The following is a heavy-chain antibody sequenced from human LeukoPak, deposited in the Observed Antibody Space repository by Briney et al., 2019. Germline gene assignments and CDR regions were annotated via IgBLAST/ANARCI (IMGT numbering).Heavy chain of an antibody. CDR2: INTDGSST. CDR3: ASMRLYVNWFDL. V-gene: IGHV3-74*01. J-gene: IGHJ5*02. D-gene: IGHD5/OR15-5a*01. Sequence: GGSLRLSCAASGFTFSSYWMHWVRQAPGKGLVWVSRINTDGSSTSYADSVKGRFTISRDNAKNTLYLQMNSLRAEDTAVYYCASMRLYVNWFDLWGQGTLVTVSS. CDR1: GFTFSSYW.